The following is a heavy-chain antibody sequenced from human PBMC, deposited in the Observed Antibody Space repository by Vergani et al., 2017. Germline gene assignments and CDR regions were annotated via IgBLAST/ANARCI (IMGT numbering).Heavy chain of an antibody. CDR1: GFTFSSYA. CDR3: AKVGDILTGYFTLFDY. J-gene: IGHJ4*02. V-gene: IGHV3-30*01. D-gene: IGHD3-9*01. Sequence: QVQLVESGGGVVQPGRSLRLSCAASGFTFSSYAMHWVRQAPGKGLEWVAVISYDGSNKYYADSVKGRFTISRDNSKNTLYLQMNSLRAEDTAVYYCAKVGDILTGYFTLFDYWGQGTLVTVSS. CDR2: ISYDGSNK.